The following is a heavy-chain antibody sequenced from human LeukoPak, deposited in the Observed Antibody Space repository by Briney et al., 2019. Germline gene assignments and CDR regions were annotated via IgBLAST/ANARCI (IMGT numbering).Heavy chain of an antibody. CDR3: ARDRGSGWSFRRFDY. D-gene: IGHD6-19*01. CDR1: GCTFSSYS. Sequence: SVKVSFKASGCTFSSYSISWLRQAPGQGLEWMGGIIPIFGTANYAQKFQGRVTITADKSTSTAYMELSSMRSEDTAVYYCARDRGSGWSFRRFDYWGQGTLVTVSS. V-gene: IGHV1-69*06. J-gene: IGHJ4*02. CDR2: IIPIFGTA.